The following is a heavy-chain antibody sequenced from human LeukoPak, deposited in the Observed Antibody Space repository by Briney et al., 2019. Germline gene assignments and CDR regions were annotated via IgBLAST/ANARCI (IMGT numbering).Heavy chain of an antibody. J-gene: IGHJ6*03. CDR1: GFTFSSYG. D-gene: IGHD5-12*01. V-gene: IGHV3-30*02. CDR3: AKRGGYEAQYYYYYLDV. Sequence: GGSLRLSCAASGFTFSSYGMHWVRQAPGKGLEWVAFIRYDGSNKYYADSVKGRFTISRDNSKNTLYLQMNSLRAEDTAVYYCAKRGGYEAQYYYYYLDVWGKGTTVTISS. CDR2: IRYDGSNK.